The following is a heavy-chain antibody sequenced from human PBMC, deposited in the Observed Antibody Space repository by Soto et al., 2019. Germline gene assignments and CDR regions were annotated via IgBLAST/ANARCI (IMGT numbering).Heavy chain of an antibody. Sequence: PSQTLSLTCAISGDSVSSNSAAWNWIRQSPSRGLEWLGRTYYRSKWYNDYAVSVKSRITINPDTSKNQFSLQLNSVTPEDTAVYYCARDSHIVVVVAATIDCYYYGMDVWGQGTTVTVSS. CDR1: GDSVSSNSAA. CDR2: TYYRSKWYN. V-gene: IGHV6-1*01. D-gene: IGHD2-15*01. J-gene: IGHJ6*02. CDR3: ARDSHIVVVVAATIDCYYYGMDV.